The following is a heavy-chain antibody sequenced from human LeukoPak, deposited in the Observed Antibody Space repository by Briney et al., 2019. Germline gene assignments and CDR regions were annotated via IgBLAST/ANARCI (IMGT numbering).Heavy chain of an antibody. J-gene: IGHJ4*02. CDR2: IFGSGGSP. CDR1: GFTFGSHA. CDR3: GKTTAGYSSGQKPAWPVDY. Sequence: GGSLRLSCEASGFTFGSHAMYWVRQAPGKGLEWVAGIFGSGGSPHYADSVKGRFTISRDNSRNTVYLQINSLRADDTAVYYCGKTTAGYSSGQKPAWPVDYWGQGTLVTVSS. D-gene: IGHD5-18*01. V-gene: IGHV3-23*01.